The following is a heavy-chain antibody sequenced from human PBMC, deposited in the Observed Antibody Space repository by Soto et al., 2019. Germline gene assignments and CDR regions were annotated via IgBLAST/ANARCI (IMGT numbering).Heavy chain of an antibody. V-gene: IGHV4-30-2*01. J-gene: IGHJ4*02. CDR1: GGSISSGGYS. Sequence: PSETLSLTCAVSGGSISSGGYSWSWIRQPPGKGLEWIGYIYHSGSTYYNPSLKSRVTISVDRSKNQFSLKLSSVTAADTAVYYCASTPRDGYNTPFDYWGQGTLVTVSS. CDR3: ASTPRDGYNTPFDY. CDR2: IYHSGST. D-gene: IGHD5-12*01.